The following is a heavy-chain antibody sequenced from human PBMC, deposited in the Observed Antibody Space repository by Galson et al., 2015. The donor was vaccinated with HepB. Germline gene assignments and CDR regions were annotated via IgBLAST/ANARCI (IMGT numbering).Heavy chain of an antibody. V-gene: IGHV6-1*01. CDR3: ARHDDFFGLHDALDI. J-gene: IGHJ3*02. CDR1: GDSVSSNTAA. CDR2: TYHKSKWYN. Sequence: CAISGDSVSSNTAAWNWIRRSPSRGLEWLGRTYHKSKWYNEYAVSVTSRITINPDTSKNQFSLQLNSVTPEDTAMYYCARHDDFFGLHDALDIWGQGTMVTVSS. D-gene: IGHD3-3*01.